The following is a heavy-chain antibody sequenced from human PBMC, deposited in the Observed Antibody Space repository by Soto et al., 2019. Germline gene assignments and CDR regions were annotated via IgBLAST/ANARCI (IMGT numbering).Heavy chain of an antibody. CDR3: ARVRTTVTTGRRRIYYYYGMDV. Sequence: GGSLRLSCAASGFTFSSYWMHWVRQAPGKGLVWVSRINSDGSSTSYADSVKDRFTISRDNAKNTLYLQMNSLRAEDTAVYYCARVRTTVTTGRRRIYYYYGMDVWGQGTTVTVSS. V-gene: IGHV3-74*01. J-gene: IGHJ6*02. CDR2: INSDGSST. CDR1: GFTFSSYW. D-gene: IGHD4-17*01.